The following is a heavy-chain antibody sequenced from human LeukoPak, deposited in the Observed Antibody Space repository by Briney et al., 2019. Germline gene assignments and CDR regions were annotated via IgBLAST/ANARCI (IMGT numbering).Heavy chain of an antibody. CDR2: ISGSGGST. CDR1: GFTFSSYA. J-gene: IGHJ4*02. CDR3: AKGRTYDRSPTEDY. Sequence: PGGSLRLSCAASGFTFSSYAMSWARQAPGKGLEWVSAISGSGGSTYYADSVKGRFTISRDNSKNTLYLQMNSLRAEDTAVYYCAKGRTYDRSPTEDYWGQGTLVTVFS. D-gene: IGHD3-3*01. V-gene: IGHV3-23*01.